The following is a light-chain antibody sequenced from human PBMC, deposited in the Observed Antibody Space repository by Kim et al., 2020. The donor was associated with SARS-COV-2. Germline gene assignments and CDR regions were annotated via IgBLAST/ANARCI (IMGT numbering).Light chain of an antibody. J-gene: IGKJ2*01. CDR2: DAS. CDR1: QSVGSY. Sequence: SLSPGERAALSCRASQSVGSYLAGYQQRPGQTPRLLIYDASKRATGIPARFSGGGFGTDFTLTISSLEPEDFALYYCHQRNNWPNTCGQGTKLEI. V-gene: IGKV3-11*01. CDR3: HQRNNWPNT.